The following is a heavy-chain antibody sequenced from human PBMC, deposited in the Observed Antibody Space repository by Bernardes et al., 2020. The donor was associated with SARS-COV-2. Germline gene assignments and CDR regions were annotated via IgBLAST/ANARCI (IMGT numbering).Heavy chain of an antibody. V-gene: IGHV3-30*18. Sequence: GGPLRLSCSVSGFIFNNYGVHWVRQAPGKGLEWVAFISYEGSIKYYADSVKGRFTVSRDYSKTTLQLQMNSLRPEDSAIYYCVKGGVVFHFQNSHYLDVWGRGTLVTVSS. CDR3: VKGGVVFHFQNSHYLDV. D-gene: IGHD3-10*01. CDR2: ISYEGSIK. J-gene: IGHJ4*02. CDR1: GFIFNNYG.